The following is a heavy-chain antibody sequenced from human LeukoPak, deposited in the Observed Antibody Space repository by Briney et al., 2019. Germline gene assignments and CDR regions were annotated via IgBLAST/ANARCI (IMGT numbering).Heavy chain of an antibody. CDR2: INPSGSST. CDR1: GYTSTSYY. Sequence: ASVKVSCKASGYTSTSYYMHWVRQAPGQGLEWMGLINPSGSSTLYAQKFQGRVTMTRDTSTNTDYMELSSLRSEDTAVYYCARDNSYSDSSWWFDPWGQGTLVTVSS. J-gene: IGHJ5*02. V-gene: IGHV1-46*01. D-gene: IGHD1-26*01. CDR3: ARDNSYSDSSWWFDP.